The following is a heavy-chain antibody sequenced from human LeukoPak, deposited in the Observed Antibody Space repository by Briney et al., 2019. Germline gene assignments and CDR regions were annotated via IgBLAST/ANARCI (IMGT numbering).Heavy chain of an antibody. V-gene: IGHV3-53*01. Sequence: GGSLRLSCAASGFTVSSNYMSWVRQAPGKGLEWVSVIYSGGSTYYADSVKVRFTISRDNSKNTRYLQMNSLRAEDTAVYYCARIYCGGDCYAYYFDYWGQGTLVTVSS. J-gene: IGHJ4*02. D-gene: IGHD2-21*02. CDR3: ARIYCGGDCYAYYFDY. CDR2: IYSGGST. CDR1: GFTVSSNY.